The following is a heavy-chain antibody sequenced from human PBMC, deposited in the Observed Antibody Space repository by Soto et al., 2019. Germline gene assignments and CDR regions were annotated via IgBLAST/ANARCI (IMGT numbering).Heavy chain of an antibody. V-gene: IGHV3-33*01. CDR1: GFTFSSYG. Sequence: QVQLVESGGGVVQPGRSLRLSCAASGFTFSSYGMHWVRQAPGKGLEWVAVIWYDGSNKYYADSVKGRFTISRDNSKNTVYLQMNSLRAEDTAVYYCARGRGYYYGLFDYWGQGTLVTVSS. J-gene: IGHJ4*02. D-gene: IGHD3-22*01. CDR3: ARGRGYYYGLFDY. CDR2: IWYDGSNK.